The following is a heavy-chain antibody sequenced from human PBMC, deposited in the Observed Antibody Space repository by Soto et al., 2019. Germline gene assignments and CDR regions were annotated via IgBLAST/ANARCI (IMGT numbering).Heavy chain of an antibody. CDR1: GFSLRTCGVG. CDR3: AQSPLPGTKAYFDY. Sequence: QITLEESGPTRVKPTQSLALTCTFSGFSLRTCGVGVGWVRLPPGKALEWLGLIYLDDDKRYSPSLQSRLTITKDTTKHQVVLIKINMDPTDTATYYCAQSPLPGTKAYFDYWGQGTLVTVSS. V-gene: IGHV2-5*02. CDR2: IYLDDDK. J-gene: IGHJ4*02. D-gene: IGHD1-1*01.